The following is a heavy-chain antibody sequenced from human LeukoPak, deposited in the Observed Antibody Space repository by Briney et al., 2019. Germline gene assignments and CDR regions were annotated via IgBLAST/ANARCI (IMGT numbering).Heavy chain of an antibody. V-gene: IGHV4-34*01. D-gene: IGHD6-13*01. Sequence: SETLSLTCAVYGGSFSGYYWSWIRQPPGKGLEWIGEINHSGSTNYNPSLKSRVTISVDTSKNQFSLKLSSVTAADTAVYYCARAPRGRIAAAGKRGSLYWYFDLWGRGTLVTVSS. CDR2: INHSGST. CDR3: ARAPRGRIAAAGKRGSLYWYFDL. J-gene: IGHJ2*01. CDR1: GGSFSGYY.